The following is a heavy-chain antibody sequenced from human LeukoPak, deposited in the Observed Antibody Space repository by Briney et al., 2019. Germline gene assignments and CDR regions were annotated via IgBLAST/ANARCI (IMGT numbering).Heavy chain of an antibody. V-gene: IGHV4-4*02. D-gene: IGHD3-10*01. J-gene: IGHJ3*02. CDR3: ARGGPYYYGSGSYSRPAFDI. CDR1: GGSISSSNW. CDR2: IYHSGST. Sequence: PSGTLSLTCAVSGGSISSSNWWSWVRQPPGKGLEWIGEIYHSGSTNYNPSLKSRVTISVDKSKNQFSLKLSSVTAADTAVYYCARGGPYYYGSGSYSRPAFDIWGQGTMVTVSS.